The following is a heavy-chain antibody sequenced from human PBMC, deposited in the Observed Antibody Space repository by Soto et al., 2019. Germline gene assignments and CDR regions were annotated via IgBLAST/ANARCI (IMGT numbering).Heavy chain of an antibody. Sequence: GESLKISCKGSGYSFNNYWIGWVRQMPGKGLEWMGIIYPGDSDTRYSPSFRGQVTISADKSISSAYLQWSSLRASDTAMYYCARQDGYALYYFDSWGQGTLVTVSS. CDR1: GYSFNNYW. J-gene: IGHJ4*02. CDR3: ARQDGYALYYFDS. D-gene: IGHD5-12*01. CDR2: IYPGDSDT. V-gene: IGHV5-51*01.